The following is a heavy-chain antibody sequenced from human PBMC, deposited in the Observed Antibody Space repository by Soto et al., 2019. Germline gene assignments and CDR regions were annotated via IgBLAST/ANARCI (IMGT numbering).Heavy chain of an antibody. CDR2: INPGGSIT. CDR1: GFTFSSYW. CDR3: ARVPTGKYGVWNY. J-gene: IGHJ4*02. V-gene: IGHV3-74*01. Sequence: EEQLVESGGGLVQPGGSLRLSCVASGFTFSSYWMHWVRQAPGKGLVWVSRINPGGSITAYADSVKGRFTISRDNAKNTLYLQMNTLRGDDTAVYYCARVPTGKYGVWNYWGQGTLVTVSS. D-gene: IGHD2-8*01.